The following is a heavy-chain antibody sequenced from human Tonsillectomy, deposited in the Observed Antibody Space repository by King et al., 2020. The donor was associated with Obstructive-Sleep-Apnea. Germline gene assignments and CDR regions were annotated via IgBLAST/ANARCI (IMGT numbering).Heavy chain of an antibody. Sequence: QLVQSGGGLVKPGGSLRLFCAASGFTFSSYSMNWVRQAPGKWLEWVSSISSSSSYIYYAYSVKGRFTISRDNAKNSLYLQMNSLRAEDTAVYYCAGDDGRPVWGQGTLVTVSS. CDR3: AGDDGRPV. CDR1: GFTFSSYS. V-gene: IGHV3-21*01. J-gene: IGHJ4*02. D-gene: IGHD1-1*01. CDR2: ISSSSSYI.